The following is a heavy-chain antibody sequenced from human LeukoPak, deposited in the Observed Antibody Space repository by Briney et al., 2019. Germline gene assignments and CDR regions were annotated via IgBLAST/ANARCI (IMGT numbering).Heavy chain of an antibody. D-gene: IGHD1-26*01. CDR1: GFTFSSYS. Sequence: GGSLRLSCAASGFTFSSYSMTWVRQAPGKGLEWVSYISSSSSTIYYADSVKGRFTVSRDNAKNSLFLQMNSLRAEDTAMYYCASGELGFYWGQGSLVTVSS. CDR2: ISSSSSTI. V-gene: IGHV3-48*01. CDR3: ASGELGFY. J-gene: IGHJ4*02.